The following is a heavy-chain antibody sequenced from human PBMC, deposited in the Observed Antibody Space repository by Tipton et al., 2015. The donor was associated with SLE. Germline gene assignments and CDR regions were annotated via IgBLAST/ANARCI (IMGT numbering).Heavy chain of an antibody. CDR1: GGSFSAYY. V-gene: IGHV4-34*01. J-gene: IGHJ3*02. D-gene: IGHD2-21*02. CDR3: ARGKGAMVTGAFDI. CDR2: INHSGST. Sequence: LRLSCAVYGGSFSAYYWSWIRQPPGKGLEWIGEINHSGSTNYNPSLKSRVTISVDTSKNQFSLKLSSVTAADTALYYCARGKGAMVTGAFDIWGQGTMVTVSS.